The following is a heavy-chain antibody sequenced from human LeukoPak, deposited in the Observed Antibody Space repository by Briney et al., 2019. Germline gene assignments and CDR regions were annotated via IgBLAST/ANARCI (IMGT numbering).Heavy chain of an antibody. D-gene: IGHD6-19*01. Sequence: GESLKISCKGSGYSFTSYWISWVREIPGKGLEWMGRIDPSDSYTNYSPSLQGHVTISADRSISTAYLQWSSLKASDTAMYYCARHGPGGWYVEWGQGTLVTVSS. CDR1: GYSFTSYW. CDR2: IDPSDSYT. CDR3: ARHGPGGWYVE. J-gene: IGHJ4*02. V-gene: IGHV5-10-1*01.